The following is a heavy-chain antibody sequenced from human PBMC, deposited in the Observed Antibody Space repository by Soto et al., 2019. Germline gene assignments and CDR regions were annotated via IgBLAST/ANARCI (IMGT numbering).Heavy chain of an antibody. CDR2: FSAYNGNT. V-gene: IGHV1-18*01. CDR1: GDTFTSYG. CDR3: ARFYSYYTTCPPGWFDP. J-gene: IGHJ5*02. D-gene: IGHD3-3*01. Sequence: GEVRDSCKDSGDTFTSYGISWVRQAPGQGLDRMASFSAYNGNTTYPQNLQARVTMTTDTSTITAYMELRSLRSDDTAVYYCARFYSYYTTCPPGWFDPWGQGTLVTVSS.